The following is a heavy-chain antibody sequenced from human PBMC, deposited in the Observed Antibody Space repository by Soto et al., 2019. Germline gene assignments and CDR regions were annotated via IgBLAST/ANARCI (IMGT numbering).Heavy chain of an antibody. CDR1: GGSMSGSF. J-gene: IGHJ5*02. CDR2: IYYSGNT. V-gene: IGHV4-59*01. Sequence: QVQLQESGPGLVKPSETLSLTCTVSGGSMSGSFWSWIRQPPGKGLEWIGYIYYSGNTDYNPSLKSRVTISVDTSKNQFSLKLSSVTAADTAVYYCARGAGYSSSWPLDPWGQGTLVIVSS. CDR3: ARGAGYSSSWPLDP. D-gene: IGHD6-13*01.